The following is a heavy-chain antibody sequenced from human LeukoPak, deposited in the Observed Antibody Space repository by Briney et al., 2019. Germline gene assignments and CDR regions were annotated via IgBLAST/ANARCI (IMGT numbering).Heavy chain of an antibody. CDR1: GGSISSSSYY. J-gene: IGHJ4*02. Sequence: PSETLSLTCTVSGGSISSSSYYWGWIRQPPGKGLEWIGSIYYSGSTYYNPSLKSRVTISVDTSKNQFSLKLSSVTAADTAVYYCARDLTLDTWGQGTLVTVSS. D-gene: IGHD5-18*01. CDR2: IYYSGST. CDR3: ARDLTLDT. V-gene: IGHV4-39*01.